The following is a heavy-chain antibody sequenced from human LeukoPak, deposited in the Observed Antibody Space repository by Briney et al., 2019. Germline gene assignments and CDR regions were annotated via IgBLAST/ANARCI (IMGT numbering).Heavy chain of an antibody. V-gene: IGHV3-53*01. J-gene: IGHJ4*02. D-gene: IGHD4-11*01. Sequence: GGSLRLSCAASGFTVSSNYMSWVRQAPGKGLEWVSVIYSGGSTCYADSVKGRFTISRDNSKNTLYLQMNSLRAEDTAVYYCARQTTVTTFDYWGQGTLVTVSS. CDR1: GFTVSSNY. CDR3: ARQTTVTTFDY. CDR2: IYSGGST.